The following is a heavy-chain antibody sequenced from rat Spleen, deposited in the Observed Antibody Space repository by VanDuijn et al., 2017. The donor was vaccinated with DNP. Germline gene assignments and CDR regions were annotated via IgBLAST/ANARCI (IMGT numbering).Heavy chain of an antibody. CDR3: ARGPHYFDY. J-gene: IGHJ2*01. CDR2: IWGDGST. Sequence: QVQLKESGPGLVQPSQTLSLTCTVSGFSLTSYGVHWVRQAPGKGLEWMGIIWGDGSTNYNSALKSRLSISRDTSKSQVFLTMNSLQTEDTAMYFCARGPHYFDYWGQGVMVTVSS. CDR1: GFSLTSYG. V-gene: IGHV2-77*01. D-gene: IGHD1-11*01.